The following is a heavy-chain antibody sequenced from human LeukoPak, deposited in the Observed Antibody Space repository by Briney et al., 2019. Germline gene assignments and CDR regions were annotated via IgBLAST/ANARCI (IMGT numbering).Heavy chain of an antibody. J-gene: IGHJ3*02. D-gene: IGHD3-22*01. CDR2: ISYDGSNK. CDR1: GFTFSSYA. CDR3: ARGRGYYRYDAFDI. V-gene: IGHV3-30-3*01. Sequence: GGSLRLSCAASGFTFSSYAMRWVRQAPGKGLEWVAVISYDGSNKYYADSVKGRFTISRDNSKNTLYLQMNSLRAEDTAVYYCARGRGYYRYDAFDIWGQGTMVTVSS.